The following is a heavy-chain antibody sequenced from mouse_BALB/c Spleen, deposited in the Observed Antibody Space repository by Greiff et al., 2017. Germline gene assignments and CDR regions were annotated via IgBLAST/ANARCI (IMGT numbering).Heavy chain of an antibody. CDR2: IRLKSNNYAT. J-gene: IGHJ4*01. CDR1: GFTFSNYW. Sequence: EVMLVESGGGLVQPGGSMKLSCVASGFTFSNYWMNWVRQSPEKGLEWVAEIRLKSNNYATHYAESVKGRFTISRDDSKSSVYLQMNNLRAEDTGIYYCTPIYYGNLGAMDYWGQGTSVTVSS. D-gene: IGHD2-1*01. V-gene: IGHV6-6*02. CDR3: TPIYYGNLGAMDY.